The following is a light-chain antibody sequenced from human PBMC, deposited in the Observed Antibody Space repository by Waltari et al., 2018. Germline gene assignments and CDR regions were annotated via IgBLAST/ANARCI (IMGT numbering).Light chain of an antibody. CDR2: ENL. CDR3: GTWDSSLSVGV. J-gene: IGLJ2*01. Sequence: QSLLTQAPSMSAAPGQKVTISCSGSDSNIGKNFVSWYQQVAGSAPNLLIYENLKRPSGIPDRFSGSKSDTSATLAITGLQTGDEADYYCGTWDSSLSVGVFGGGTKVTVL. V-gene: IGLV1-51*02. CDR1: DSNIGKNF.